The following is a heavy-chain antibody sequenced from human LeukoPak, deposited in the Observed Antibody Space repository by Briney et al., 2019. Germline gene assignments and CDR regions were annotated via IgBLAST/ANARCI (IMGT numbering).Heavy chain of an antibody. D-gene: IGHD2-2*01. Sequence: GGSLRLSCAASGFTLSSYWMSWVRQAPGKGLEWVANIKQDGSEKYYVDSVKGRLTISRDNAKNSLYLQMNSLRAEDTAVYYCARVGHYCSGTGCYLYGMDVWGQGTTVTVSS. J-gene: IGHJ6*02. CDR2: IKQDGSEK. CDR1: GFTLSSYW. V-gene: IGHV3-7*01. CDR3: ARVGHYCSGTGCYLYGMDV.